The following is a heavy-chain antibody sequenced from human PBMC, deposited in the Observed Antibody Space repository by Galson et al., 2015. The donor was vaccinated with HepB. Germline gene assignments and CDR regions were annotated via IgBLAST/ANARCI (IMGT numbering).Heavy chain of an antibody. J-gene: IGHJ4*02. V-gene: IGHV3-23*01. CDR1: GFTFSTYA. CDR2: ISGSGGT. Sequence: SLRLSCAAPGFTFSTYAMSWVRQAPGKGLEWVSVISGSGGTYYVDSVKGRLTISRDNSKNTLYVQMNSLRVEDTAVYYCAEGDGNTWYRPLDYWGQGTLVTVSS. D-gene: IGHD6-13*01. CDR3: AEGDGNTWYRPLDY.